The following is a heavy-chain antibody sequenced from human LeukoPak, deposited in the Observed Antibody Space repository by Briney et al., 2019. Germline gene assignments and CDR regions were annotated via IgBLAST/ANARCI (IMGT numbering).Heavy chain of an antibody. CDR2: INPNSGGT. D-gene: IGHD3-10*01. J-gene: IGHJ4*02. V-gene: IGHV1-2*04. Sequence: ASVKVSCKASGYTFTGYYMHWVRQAPGQGLEWMGWINPNSGGTNYAQKFQGWVTMTRGTSISTAYMELSRLRSDDTAVYYCARGVVRFGELHHPFDYWGQGTLVTVSS. CDR1: GYTFTGYY. CDR3: ARGVVRFGELHHPFDY.